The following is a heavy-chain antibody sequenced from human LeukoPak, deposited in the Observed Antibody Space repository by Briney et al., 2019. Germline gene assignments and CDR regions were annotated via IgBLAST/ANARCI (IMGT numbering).Heavy chain of an antibody. CDR2: IYYSGST. CDR3: ARHDYYDSSGYYYAENVANAFDI. Sequence: SETLSLTCTVSGGSISSYYWSWIRQPPGKGLEWIGYIYYSGSTNYNPSLESRVTISVDTSKNQFALKLRSVTAADTAVYYCARHDYYDSSGYYYAENVANAFDIWGQGTMVTVSS. D-gene: IGHD3-22*01. V-gene: IGHV4-59*08. J-gene: IGHJ3*02. CDR1: GGSISSYY.